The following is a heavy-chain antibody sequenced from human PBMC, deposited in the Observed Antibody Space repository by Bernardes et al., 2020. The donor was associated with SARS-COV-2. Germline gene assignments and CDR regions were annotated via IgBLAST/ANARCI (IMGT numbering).Heavy chain of an antibody. V-gene: IGHV3-66*01. CDR2: IYSAGNI. D-gene: IGHD1-26*01. Sequence: GGSLRLSCAASGFSVSNNYMNWFRQAPGQGLEWVSIIYSAGNIYYSDAVKGRFVISSDNSENTLYLQMNNLRAEDTAVYYCARSIVGTRQEFFDHWGQGPPNWFDPWGQGTLVTVSS. J-gene: IGHJ5*02. CDR3: ARSIVGTRQEFFDHWGQGPPNWFDP. CDR1: GFSVSNNY.